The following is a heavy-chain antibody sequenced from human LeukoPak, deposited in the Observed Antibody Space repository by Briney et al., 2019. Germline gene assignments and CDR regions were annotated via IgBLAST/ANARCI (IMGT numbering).Heavy chain of an antibody. V-gene: IGHV4-61*02. J-gene: IGHJ6*03. D-gene: IGHD5-18*01. CDR1: GGSISSGSYY. Sequence: SETLSLTCTVSGGSISSGSYYWSWIRQPAGKGLEWIGRIYTSGSTNYNPSLKSRVTISVDTSKNQFSLKLTSVTAADTAVYYCARTTEGGYTYGYFYYYYMDVWGKGTTVTVSS. CDR3: ARTTEGGYTYGYFYYYYMDV. CDR2: IYTSGST.